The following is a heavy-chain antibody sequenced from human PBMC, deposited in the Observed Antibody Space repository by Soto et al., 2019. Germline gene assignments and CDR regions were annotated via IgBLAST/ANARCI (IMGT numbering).Heavy chain of an antibody. V-gene: IGHV4-39*01. CDR1: GGSISSSSYY. CDR3: ARPTTVTHTLDAFDI. Sequence: QLQLQESGPGLVKPSETLSLTCTVSGGSISSSSYYWGWIRQPPGKGLEWIGSIYYSGSTYYNPSLKSRVTISVDTSKNQFSLKLSSVTAADTAVYYCARPTTVTHTLDAFDIWGQGTMVTVSS. J-gene: IGHJ3*02. CDR2: IYYSGST. D-gene: IGHD4-17*01.